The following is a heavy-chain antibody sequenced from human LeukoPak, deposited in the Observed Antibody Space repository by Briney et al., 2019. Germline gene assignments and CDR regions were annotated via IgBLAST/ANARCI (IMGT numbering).Heavy chain of an antibody. D-gene: IGHD5-24*01. Sequence: GGSLRLSCTASGFTFGTYTMNWVRQAPGKGLEWVSGISTGGDTTHYADSVKGRFTISRDNSRNTLYLQMNSLRAEDTALYYCVKDAFNFKDAFGIWGQGTMVTVS. V-gene: IGHV3-23*01. CDR3: VKDAFNFKDAFGI. J-gene: IGHJ3*02. CDR2: ISTGGDTT. CDR1: GFTFGTYT.